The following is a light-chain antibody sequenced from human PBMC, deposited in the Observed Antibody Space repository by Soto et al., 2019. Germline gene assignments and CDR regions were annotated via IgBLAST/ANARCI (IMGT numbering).Light chain of an antibody. J-gene: IGKJ2*01. Sequence: DIQMTQSPSTLSASVGDRVTITCRASQSITTWLAWYQQKPGKAPKLLIYDASSLESGVPSRFSGSGSGTELTLTITAMQPDDFAIYYCQQYYSYPYTFGHGTKLEIK. CDR3: QQYYSYPYT. CDR2: DAS. CDR1: QSITTW. V-gene: IGKV1-5*01.